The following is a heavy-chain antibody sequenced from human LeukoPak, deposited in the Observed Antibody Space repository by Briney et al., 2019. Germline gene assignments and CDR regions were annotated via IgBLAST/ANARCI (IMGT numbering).Heavy chain of an antibody. D-gene: IGHD7-27*01. Sequence: PSETLSLTCTVSGGSISSYYWSWIRQPPGKGLEWIGYIYYSGSTNYNPSLKSRVTISVDTSKNQFSLKLSSVTAADTAVYYCARQQIELGHYFDYWGQGTLVTVSS. J-gene: IGHJ4*02. CDR3: ARQQIELGHYFDY. V-gene: IGHV4-59*01. CDR1: GGSISSYY. CDR2: IYYSGST.